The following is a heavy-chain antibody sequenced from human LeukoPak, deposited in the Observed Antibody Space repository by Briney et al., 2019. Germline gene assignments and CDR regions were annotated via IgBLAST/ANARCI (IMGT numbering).Heavy chain of an antibody. Sequence: GGSLRLSCAASGFTFSRYEMNWVRQAPGKGLEWVSYISSSGITIYYADSVKGRFTISRDNAKKSLYLEMNSLRAEDTAVYYCARDQYGLGYGSVFDYWGQGTLVTVSS. CDR1: GFTFSRYE. CDR3: ARDQYGLGYGSVFDY. J-gene: IGHJ4*02. CDR2: ISSSGITI. D-gene: IGHD3-10*01. V-gene: IGHV3-48*03.